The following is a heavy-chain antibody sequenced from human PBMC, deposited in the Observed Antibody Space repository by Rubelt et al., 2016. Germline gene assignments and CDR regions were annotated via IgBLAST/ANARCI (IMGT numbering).Heavy chain of an antibody. CDR1: GYTFTSYD. CDR3: ATGGQGFAIDP. D-gene: IGHD1-14*01. CDR2: MNPNSGGT. V-gene: IGHV1-2*02. J-gene: IGHJ5*02. Sequence: QVQLVQSGAEVKKPGASVKVSCKASGYTFTSYDINWVRQATGQGLEWMGWMNPNSGGTNYAQKFQGRVTMTRYTSSRTAYMELRSLRSYDTAVYYCATGGQGFAIDPWGQGTLVTVSS.